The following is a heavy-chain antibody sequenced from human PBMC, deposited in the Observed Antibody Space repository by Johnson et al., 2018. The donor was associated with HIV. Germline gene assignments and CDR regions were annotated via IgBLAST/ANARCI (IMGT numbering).Heavy chain of an antibody. CDR1: GFTFDDYG. Sequence: QMQLVESGGGVVRQGGSLRLSCAASGFTFDDYGMHWVRQAPGKGLEWVAFIRYDGSNKYYADSVKGRFTISRDNSKNTLYLQMDSLRPEDTAVYYCAKGKHIVATTDAFDIWGQGTMVTVSS. CDR3: AKGKHIVATTDAFDI. V-gene: IGHV3-30*02. D-gene: IGHD5-12*01. J-gene: IGHJ3*02. CDR2: IRYDGSNK.